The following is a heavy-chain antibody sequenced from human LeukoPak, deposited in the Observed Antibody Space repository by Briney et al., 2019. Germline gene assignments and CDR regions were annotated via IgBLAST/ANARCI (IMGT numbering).Heavy chain of an antibody. V-gene: IGHV3-21*01. CDR3: VRGTNTFFAGWFDP. J-gene: IGHJ5*02. Sequence: GGSLRLSCAASGFTFSSYSMNWVRQAPGRGLEWVSSLSSSSSYIYYADSVKGRFTISRDSAENSLFLQMNSLSAEDTAMYYCVRGTNTFFAGWFDPWGQGTQVTVSS. CDR2: LSSSSSYI. CDR1: GFTFSSYS. D-gene: IGHD2-2*01.